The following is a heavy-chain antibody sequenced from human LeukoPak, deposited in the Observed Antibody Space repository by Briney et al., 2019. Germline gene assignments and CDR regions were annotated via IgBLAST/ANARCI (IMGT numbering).Heavy chain of an antibody. CDR3: ARDYKYAFDN. V-gene: IGHV3-48*01. J-gene: IGHJ4*02. Sequence: GGSLRLSCAASGFTFSDYSMNWVRQAPGKGLEWISYIGIDSGNTNYADSVKGRFTISGDKAKNSLYLQMNSLRVEDTAVYYCARDYKYAFDNWGQGSLVTVSS. CDR1: GFTFSDYS. D-gene: IGHD5-24*01. CDR2: IGIDSGNT.